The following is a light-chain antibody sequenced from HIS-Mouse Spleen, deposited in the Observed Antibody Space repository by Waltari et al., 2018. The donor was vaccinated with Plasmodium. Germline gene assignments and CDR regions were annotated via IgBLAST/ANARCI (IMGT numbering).Light chain of an antibody. V-gene: IGLV2-8*01. CDR3: SSYAGSNNLV. CDR1: SSHVGGDTY. CDR2: EVS. Sequence: QSALTQPPSASGSPGHSVPSPCTGTSSHVGGDTYVSWYQQPPGKAPKRLIYEVSKRPSGVPDRFSGSKSGNTASLTVSGLQAEDEADYYCSSYAGSNNLVFGGGTKLTVL. J-gene: IGLJ2*01.